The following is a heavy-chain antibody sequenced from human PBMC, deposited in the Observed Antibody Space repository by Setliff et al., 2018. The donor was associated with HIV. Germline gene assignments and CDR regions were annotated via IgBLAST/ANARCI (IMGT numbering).Heavy chain of an antibody. CDR2: VFYSGNT. Sequence: PSETLSLTCTVSGGSISSSNYYWGWIRQSPGKGLEWIGSVFYSGNTYYNPSLKTRVTISVNTYKNQFSLTLRSVTAADTAVYYCARDTLTMVRGVMFVPTESYLGMGVWGQGTTVTVSS. CDR1: GGSISSSNYY. J-gene: IGHJ6*02. D-gene: IGHD3-10*01. V-gene: IGHV4-39*07. CDR3: ARDTLTMVRGVMFVPTESYLGMGV.